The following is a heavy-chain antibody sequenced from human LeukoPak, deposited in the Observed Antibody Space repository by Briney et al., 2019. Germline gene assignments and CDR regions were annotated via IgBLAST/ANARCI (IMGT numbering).Heavy chain of an antibody. CDR3: ARGTGSGWTDY. Sequence: GGSLRLSCADSGSASTFSSYAMSWVRQAPGKGLEWVSCISSSGRTIYYADSAQGRFTISRDNAKNSLSLQMNSLRAEDTAVYYCARGTGSGWTDYWGQGTLVTVSS. CDR2: ISSSGRTI. D-gene: IGHD6-19*01. V-gene: IGHV3-48*03. CDR1: GSASTFSSYA. J-gene: IGHJ4*02.